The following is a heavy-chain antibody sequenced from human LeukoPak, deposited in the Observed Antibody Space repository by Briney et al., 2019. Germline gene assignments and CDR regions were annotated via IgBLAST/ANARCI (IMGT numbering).Heavy chain of an antibody. J-gene: IGHJ5*02. CDR2: INHSGST. CDR3: ARGWGRSWFDP. D-gene: IGHD3-16*01. V-gene: IGHV4-34*01. CDR1: GGSFSGYY. Sequence: SETLSLTCAVYGGSFSGYYWSWIRQPPGKGLEWIGEINHSGSTNYNPSLKSRVTISVDTSKNQFSLKLSSVTAADTAVYYCARGWGRSWFDPWGQGTLVTVSS.